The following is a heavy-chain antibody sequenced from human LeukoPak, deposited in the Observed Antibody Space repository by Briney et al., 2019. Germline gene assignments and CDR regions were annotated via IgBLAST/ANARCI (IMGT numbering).Heavy chain of an antibody. Sequence: GGSLRLSCAASGFTFRSYAMGLVRQAPGKGLEWVSGTSDSGGTTHYAAPVKGRFTISRDDSKNTLYLQMNSLKTEDTAVYYCTTAYGSGSYWACWGQGTLVSVSS. J-gene: IGHJ4*02. CDR1: GFTFRSYA. D-gene: IGHD3-10*01. CDR3: TTAYGSGSYWAC. V-gene: IGHV3-23*01. CDR2: TSDSGGTT.